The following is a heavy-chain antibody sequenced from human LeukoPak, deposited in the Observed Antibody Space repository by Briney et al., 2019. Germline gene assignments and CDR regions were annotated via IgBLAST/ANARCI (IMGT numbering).Heavy chain of an antibody. CDR1: GYTFTSYY. Sequence: ASVKVSCKASGYTFTSYYMHWVRQAPGQGLEWMGLINPSGGSTSYAQKFQGRVTMTRDTSTSTVYMELSSLRSEDTAVYYCARVQGYTAMVYYFDYWGQGTLVTVSS. V-gene: IGHV1-46*01. CDR3: ARVQGYTAMVYYFDY. J-gene: IGHJ4*02. D-gene: IGHD5-18*01. CDR2: INPSGGST.